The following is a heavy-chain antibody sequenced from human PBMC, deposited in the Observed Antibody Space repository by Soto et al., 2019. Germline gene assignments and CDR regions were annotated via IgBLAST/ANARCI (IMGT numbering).Heavy chain of an antibody. V-gene: IGHV3-30*18. CDR1: GFSFGSYW. J-gene: IGHJ4*02. D-gene: IGHD3-10*01. CDR2: ISYDGSNK. Sequence: PGGSLRLSCAGSGFSFGSYWMNWVRQAPGKGLEWVAVISYDGSNKYYADSVKGRFTISRDNSKNTLDLQMNSLRADDTAVYYCAKDIRAVRGDLLEDSWGQGTLVTVSS. CDR3: AKDIRAVRGDLLEDS.